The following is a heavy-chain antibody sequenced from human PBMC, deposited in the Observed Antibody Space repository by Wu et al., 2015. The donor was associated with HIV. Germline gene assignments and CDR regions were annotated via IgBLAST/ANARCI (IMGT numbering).Heavy chain of an antibody. J-gene: IGHJ5*01. CDR2: LSGYNPKT. Sequence: GHGPEWMGGLSGYNPKTNYTQRSEGRITLTTDTSTNTAYMELRSLRFDDTAVYYCARVGIGRFCNGSSCYLDSWGQGSQVTVSS. CDR3: ARVGIGRFCNGSSCYLDS. V-gene: IGHV1-18*01. D-gene: IGHD2-2*01.